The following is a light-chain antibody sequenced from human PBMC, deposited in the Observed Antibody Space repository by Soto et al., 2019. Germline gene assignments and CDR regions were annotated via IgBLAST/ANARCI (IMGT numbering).Light chain of an antibody. Sequence: QSVLTQPASVSGSPGQSITISCTGTSSDVGAYAFVSWFQQHPGKAPKLMIHHVNYRPSGISNRFSGSKSGNTASLTISGLQAEDGADYFCSSYTTINTIMFGGGAKVTVL. J-gene: IGLJ3*02. CDR3: SSYTTINTIM. CDR2: HVN. CDR1: SSDVGAYAF. V-gene: IGLV2-14*01.